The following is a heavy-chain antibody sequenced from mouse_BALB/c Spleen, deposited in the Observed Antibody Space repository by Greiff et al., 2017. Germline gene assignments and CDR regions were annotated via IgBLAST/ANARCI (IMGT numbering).Heavy chain of an antibody. CDR3: ARGGGLLYYYAMDY. CDR2: ISDGGSYT. Sequence: DVQLVESGGGLVKPGGSLKLSCAASGFTFSDYYMYWVRQTPEKRLEWVATISDGGSYTYYPDSVKGRFTISRDNAKNNLYLQMSSLKSEDTAMYYCARGGGLLYYYAMDYWGQGTSVTVSS. D-gene: IGHD1-1*01. CDR1: GFTFSDYY. J-gene: IGHJ4*01. V-gene: IGHV5-4*02.